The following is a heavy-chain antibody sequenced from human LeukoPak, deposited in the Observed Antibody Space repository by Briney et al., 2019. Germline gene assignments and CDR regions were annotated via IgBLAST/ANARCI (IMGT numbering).Heavy chain of an antibody. D-gene: IGHD6-19*01. CDR2: ISGSGGST. V-gene: IGHV3-23*01. Sequence: PGGSLRLSCAASGFTFSSYAMSWVRQAPGKGLEWVSAISGSGGSTYYADSVKGRFTISRDNSKNTLYLQMNSLRAEDTAVYYWAKDLLPVAGKSNWFDPWGQGTLVTVSS. J-gene: IGHJ5*02. CDR1: GFTFSSYA. CDR3: AKDLLPVAGKSNWFDP.